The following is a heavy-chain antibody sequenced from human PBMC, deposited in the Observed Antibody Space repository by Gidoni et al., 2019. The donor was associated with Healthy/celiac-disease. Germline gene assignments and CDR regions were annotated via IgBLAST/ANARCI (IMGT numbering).Heavy chain of an antibody. CDR3: ARHTAYYDSSGYYSGHDY. CDR2: IYPGDSDT. Sequence: EVQLVQSGAEVKKPGESLKISCKGSGYSFTSYWIGWVRQMPGKGLEWRGIIYPGDSDTRYSPSFQGQVTISADKSISTAYLQWSSLKASDTAMYYCARHTAYYDSSGYYSGHDYWGQGTLVTVSS. CDR1: GYSFTSYW. D-gene: IGHD3-22*01. V-gene: IGHV5-51*01. J-gene: IGHJ4*02.